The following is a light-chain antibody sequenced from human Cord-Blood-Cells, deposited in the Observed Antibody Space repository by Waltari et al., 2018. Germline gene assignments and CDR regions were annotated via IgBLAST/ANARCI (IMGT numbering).Light chain of an antibody. CDR2: YKSDSDK. CDR1: TGTNVVTYR. Sequence: QAVLTQPPSLSSSPGASASLTSTFNTGTNVVTYRIYCYQQTPESPPQYLLSYKSDSDKQQGSGVPGRFSGSKDASANAGILLISGLQSEDEADYYCMIWHSSAWVFGGGTKLTVL. V-gene: IGLV5-45*01. CDR3: MIWHSSAWV. J-gene: IGLJ3*02.